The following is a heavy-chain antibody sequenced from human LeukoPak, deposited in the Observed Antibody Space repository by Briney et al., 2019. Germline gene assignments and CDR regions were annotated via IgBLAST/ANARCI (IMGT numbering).Heavy chain of an antibody. J-gene: IGHJ3*02. CDR1: GDSINSLDL. V-gene: IGHV4-4*02. CDR3: ARDSRGGSGSPDAFDI. Sequence: SETLSLTCTVSGDSINSLDLWSWVRQPPGKGLEWIGYIYHSGSTYYNPSLKSRVTISVDRSKNQFSLKLSSVTAADTAVYYCARDSRGGSGSPDAFDIWGQGTMVTVSS. D-gene: IGHD3-10*01. CDR2: IYHSGST.